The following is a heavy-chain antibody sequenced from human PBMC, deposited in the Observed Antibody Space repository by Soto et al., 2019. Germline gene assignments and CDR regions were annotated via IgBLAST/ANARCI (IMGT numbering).Heavy chain of an antibody. J-gene: IGHJ3*02. CDR1: GFSFPSHW. CDR3: AKTLVAGAFDI. V-gene: IGHV5-51*01. CDR2: IYPRDSDT. D-gene: IGHD2-8*02. Sequence: ESLKVSFKGCGFSFPSHWIAWVRQMPGKGLECMEIIYPRDSDTRYNPSFQGQITISVDSSISTAYLQWSSLKTSDTAFYYCAKTLVAGAFDIWGQGTMVTVSS.